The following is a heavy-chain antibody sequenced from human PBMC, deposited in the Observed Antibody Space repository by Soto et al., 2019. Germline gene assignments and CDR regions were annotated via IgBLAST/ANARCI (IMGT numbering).Heavy chain of an antibody. Sequence: QITLKESGPTLVKPTQTLTLTCTFSGFSLSTSGVGVGWIRQPPGKALEWLALLYWDDDKRYSPSLKSSLTITKDTSKNQVVLTMTNMDPVDTATYYCAHRGGFGEMDVWGQGTTVTVSS. D-gene: IGHD3-10*01. CDR1: GFSLSTSGVG. CDR3: AHRGGFGEMDV. CDR2: LYWDDDK. J-gene: IGHJ6*02. V-gene: IGHV2-5*02.